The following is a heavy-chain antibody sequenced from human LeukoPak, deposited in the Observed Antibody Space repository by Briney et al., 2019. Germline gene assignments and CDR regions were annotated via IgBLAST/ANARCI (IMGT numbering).Heavy chain of an antibody. CDR2: IYSGGST. Sequence: PGGSLRLSCAASGFTVSSSYMSWVRQAPGKGLECVSVIYSGGSTYYADSVQGRFTISRDNSKNTLYLQMNSLRAEDTAVYYCARDRGGGYNYFDYWGQGTLVTVSS. CDR3: ARDRGGGYNYFDY. V-gene: IGHV3-53*01. D-gene: IGHD5-24*01. CDR1: GFTVSSSY. J-gene: IGHJ4*02.